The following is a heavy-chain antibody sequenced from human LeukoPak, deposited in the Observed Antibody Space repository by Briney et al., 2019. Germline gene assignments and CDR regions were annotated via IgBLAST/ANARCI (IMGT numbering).Heavy chain of an antibody. V-gene: IGHV3-74*01. D-gene: IGHD1-14*01. J-gene: IGHJ4*02. CDR1: GFTLTSFW. CDR2: INSDGSKT. CDR3: ATGETDSTLGGY. Sequence: GGSLRLSCAASGFTLTSFWMYWVRQAPGKGLVWVSRINSDGSKTHYAEAVKGRFTISRDNAKNTLYLQMTSLRAEDTAVYYCATGETDSTLGGYWGRGTLVTVSS.